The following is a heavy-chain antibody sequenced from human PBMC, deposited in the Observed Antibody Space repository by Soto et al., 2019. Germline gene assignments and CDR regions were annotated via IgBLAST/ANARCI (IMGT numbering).Heavy chain of an antibody. CDR1: GGSFSGYH. CDR2: INHSGST. J-gene: IGHJ4*02. Sequence: QVQLQQWGAGLLKPSETLSLTCAVYGGSFSGYHWSWIRQPPGKGLEWIGEINHSGSTNYNPSLKSQVSISLHTSKNQFSLNLSAVTAADTAVYYCARGRIAADGPSKYWGQGTLVTVAS. V-gene: IGHV4-34*01. D-gene: IGHD6-13*01. CDR3: ARGRIAADGPSKY.